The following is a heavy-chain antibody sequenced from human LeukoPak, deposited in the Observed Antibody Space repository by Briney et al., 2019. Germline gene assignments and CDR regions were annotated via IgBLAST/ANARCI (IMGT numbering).Heavy chain of an antibody. CDR3: AKDLEAVTGTFDY. CDR1: GYTFTGHY. J-gene: IGHJ4*02. CDR2: ISYDGSNK. Sequence: SCKASGYTFTGHYMHWVRQAPGKGLEWVAVISYDGSNKYYADSVKGRFTISRDNSKNTLYLQMNSLRAEDTAVYYCAKDLEAVTGTFDYWGQGTLVTVSS. V-gene: IGHV3-30*18. D-gene: IGHD6-19*01.